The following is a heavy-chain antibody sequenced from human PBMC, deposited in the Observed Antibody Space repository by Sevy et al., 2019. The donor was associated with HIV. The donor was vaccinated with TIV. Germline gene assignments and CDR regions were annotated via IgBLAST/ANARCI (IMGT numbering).Heavy chain of an antibody. V-gene: IGHV3-23*01. Sequence: GGSLRLSCAASGFTFSSYAMSWVRQAPGKGLEWVSAISGSGGSTYYADSVKGRFTISRDNSKNTQYLQMNSLRAEDTAVYYCAKVFGIVVVPAAAGFDYWGQGTLVTVSS. CDR1: GFTFSSYA. J-gene: IGHJ4*02. CDR2: ISGSGGST. D-gene: IGHD2-2*01. CDR3: AKVFGIVVVPAAAGFDY.